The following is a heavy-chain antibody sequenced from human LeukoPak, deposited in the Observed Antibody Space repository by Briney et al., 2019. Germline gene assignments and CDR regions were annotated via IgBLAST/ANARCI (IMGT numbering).Heavy chain of an antibody. CDR1: RDTFTSYG. CDR3: ARYCSGGSCYRLYYFDY. Sequence: ASVKVSCKPSRDTFTSYGISWVRQAPGRGVAWMGWISAYNGNTNYAQKLQGRVTMTTDTSTSTAYMELRSLRSDDTAVYSCARYCSGGSCYRLYYFDYWGQGTLVTVSS. J-gene: IGHJ4*02. D-gene: IGHD2-15*01. CDR2: ISAYNGNT. V-gene: IGHV1-18*01.